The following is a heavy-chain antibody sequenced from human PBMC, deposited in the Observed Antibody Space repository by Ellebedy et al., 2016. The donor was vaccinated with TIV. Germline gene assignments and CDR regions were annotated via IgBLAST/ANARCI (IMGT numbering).Heavy chain of an antibody. D-gene: IGHD3-10*01. J-gene: IGHJ4*02. Sequence: SETLSLTXTVSGGSISSGGYYWSWIRQHPGKGLEWIGYIYYSGGTYYNPSLKSRVTISVDTSKNQFSLKLSSVTAADTAVYYCARLWFGERFDYWGQGTLVTVSS. CDR2: IYYSGGT. CDR1: GGSISSGGYY. V-gene: IGHV4-31*03. CDR3: ARLWFGERFDY.